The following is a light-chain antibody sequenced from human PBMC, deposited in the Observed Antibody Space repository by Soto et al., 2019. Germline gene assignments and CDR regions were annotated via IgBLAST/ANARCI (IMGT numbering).Light chain of an antibody. Sequence: EVVMTQSPATLSVSPGDRATLSCRASQSVSNNFAWYQQKPGQAPRLLISGAATGATGLPARFSASGSGTEFTLTISCLQSEDFAVYYCQQYNNWPPYTFGQGTKLEIK. V-gene: IGKV3-15*01. CDR3: QQYNNWPPYT. J-gene: IGKJ2*01. CDR2: GAA. CDR1: QSVSNN.